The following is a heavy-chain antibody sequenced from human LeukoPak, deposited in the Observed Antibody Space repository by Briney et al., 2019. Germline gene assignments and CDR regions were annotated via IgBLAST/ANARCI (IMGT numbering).Heavy chain of an antibody. J-gene: IGHJ4*02. CDR3: ARSTRQRLDY. D-gene: IGHD6-25*01. V-gene: IGHV4-34*01. Sequence: SETLSLXCAVYGGSFGGYYWSWIRQPPGKGLEWIGEINHSGSTNYNPSLKSRVTISVDTSKNQFSLKLSSVTAADTAVYYCARSTRQRLDYWGQGTLVTVSS. CDR2: INHSGST. CDR1: GGSFGGYY.